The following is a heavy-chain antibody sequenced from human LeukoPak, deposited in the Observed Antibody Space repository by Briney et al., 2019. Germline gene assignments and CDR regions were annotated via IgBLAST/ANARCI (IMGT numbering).Heavy chain of an antibody. Sequence: GGSLRLSCAASGFSFSSHYMHWVRQAPGKGLEWVAFIQDDGRNHWYADSVKGRFTISRDNSKNTLYLQMNSLRAEDTAVYYCAKEVYDIWSGYYSPNFDYWGQGTLVTVSS. V-gene: IGHV3-30*02. CDR1: GFSFSSHY. D-gene: IGHD3-3*01. CDR3: AKEVYDIWSGYYSPNFDY. J-gene: IGHJ4*02. CDR2: IQDDGRNH.